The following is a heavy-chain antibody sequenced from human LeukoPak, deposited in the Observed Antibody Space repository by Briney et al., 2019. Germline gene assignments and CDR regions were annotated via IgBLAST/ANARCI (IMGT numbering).Heavy chain of an antibody. V-gene: IGHV3-30*02. CDR1: GFTFSSYG. D-gene: IGHD6-13*01. CDR3: AKGGSSSRFDS. CDR2: IQYDGSNK. Sequence: GGSLRLSCAASGFTFSSYGMHWVRQAPGKGLEWVTFIQYDGSNKYYVDSVKGRFTISRDNSKNTLFLQMNSLRVEDTAVYYCAKGGSSSRFDSWGQGTLVTVSS. J-gene: IGHJ4*02.